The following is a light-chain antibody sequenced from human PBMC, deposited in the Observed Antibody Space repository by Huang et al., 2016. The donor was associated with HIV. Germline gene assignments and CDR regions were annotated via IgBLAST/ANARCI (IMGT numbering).Light chain of an antibody. J-gene: IGKJ3*01. CDR3: HQKSTWA. CDR1: QSVSSY. V-gene: IGKV3-11*01. CDR2: DAS. Sequence: EIVLTQSPATLSLSPGERATLSCRASQSVSSYLAWYQQQPGQAPRLLIYDASNRATGIPARFSGSGSGTDFTLSISSLEPEDFALYYCHQKSTWAFGPGTKVDIK.